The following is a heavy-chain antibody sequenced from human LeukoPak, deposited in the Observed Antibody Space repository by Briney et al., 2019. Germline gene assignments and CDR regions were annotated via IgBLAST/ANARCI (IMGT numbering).Heavy chain of an antibody. CDR2: VRSDGTTK. CDR3: ATVRLYGSGNYYSDY. V-gene: IGHV3-30*02. CDR1: GFTFSSHG. D-gene: IGHD3-10*01. J-gene: IGHJ4*02. Sequence: GGSLRLSCAASGFTFSSHGMHWVRQAPGKGLEWVAFVRSDGTTKYYTDSVKGRFTTSRDNSKNTMYLQMNSLRAEDTAVYHCATVRLYGSGNYYSDYWGQGTLVTVSS.